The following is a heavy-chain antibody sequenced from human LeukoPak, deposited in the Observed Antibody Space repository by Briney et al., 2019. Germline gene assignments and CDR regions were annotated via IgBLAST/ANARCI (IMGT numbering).Heavy chain of an antibody. D-gene: IGHD3-3*01. CDR1: GYSISSGYY. Sequence: NASETLSLTCTVSGYSISSGYYWGWIRQPPGKGLEWIGSIYHSGSTYYNPSLKSRVTISVDTSKNQFSLKLSSVTAADTVVYYCARGPRITIFGVVMANDAFDIWGQGTMVTVSS. V-gene: IGHV4-38-2*02. CDR2: IYHSGST. J-gene: IGHJ3*02. CDR3: ARGPRITIFGVVMANDAFDI.